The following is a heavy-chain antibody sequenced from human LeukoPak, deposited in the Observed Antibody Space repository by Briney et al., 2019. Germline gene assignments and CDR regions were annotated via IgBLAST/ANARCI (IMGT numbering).Heavy chain of an antibody. D-gene: IGHD2-15*01. V-gene: IGHV4-38-2*02. CDR3: ARDCSVGGSCYSDAFDI. CDR1: GYSISSGYY. Sequence: SETLSLTCTVSGYSISSGYYWGWIRQPPGKGLEWIGSIYHSGSTYYNPSLKSRVTISVDTSKNQFSLKLSSVTAADTAVYYCARDCSVGGSCYSDAFDIWGQGTMVTVSS. CDR2: IYHSGST. J-gene: IGHJ3*02.